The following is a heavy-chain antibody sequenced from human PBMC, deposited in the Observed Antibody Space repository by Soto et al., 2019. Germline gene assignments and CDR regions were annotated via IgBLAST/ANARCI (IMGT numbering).Heavy chain of an antibody. D-gene: IGHD6-13*01. CDR3: ARVDSSSLNYYGMDV. CDR2: INPNSGGT. Sequence: ASVKVSCKASGYTFTGYYMHWVRQAPGQGLEWMGWINPNSGGTNYAQKFQGWVTMTRDTSISTAYMELSRLGSDDTAVYYCARVDSSSLNYYGMDVWGQGTTVTVSS. CDR1: GYTFTGYY. J-gene: IGHJ6*02. V-gene: IGHV1-2*04.